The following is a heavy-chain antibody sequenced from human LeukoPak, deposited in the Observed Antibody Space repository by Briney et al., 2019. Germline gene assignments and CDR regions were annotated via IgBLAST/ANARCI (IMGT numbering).Heavy chain of an antibody. J-gene: IGHJ5*02. CDR3: ARHLSMVRGVILRFDP. D-gene: IGHD3-10*01. V-gene: IGHV4-34*01. CDR2: INHSGST. Sequence: PSETLSLTCTVSGGSITRFYWSWIRQPPGKGLEWIGEINHSGSTNYNPSLKSRVTISVDTSKNQFSLKPSSVTAADTAVYYCARHLSMVRGVILRFDPWGQGTLVTVSS. CDR1: GGSITRFY.